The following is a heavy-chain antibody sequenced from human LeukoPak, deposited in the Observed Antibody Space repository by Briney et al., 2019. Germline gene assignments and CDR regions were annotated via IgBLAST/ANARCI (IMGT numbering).Heavy chain of an antibody. V-gene: IGHV1-3*01. CDR2: INAGNGNT. D-gene: IGHD3-10*01. Sequence: GASVKVSCKASGYTFTSYAMHWVRQAPGQRLEWMGWINAGNGNTKYSQKFQGRVTITRDTSASTAYMELSSLRSEDTAVYYCARLQLYGSGSYYEYYYYGMDVWGQGTTVTVSS. CDR3: ARLQLYGSGSYYEYYYYGMDV. J-gene: IGHJ6*02. CDR1: GYTFTSYA.